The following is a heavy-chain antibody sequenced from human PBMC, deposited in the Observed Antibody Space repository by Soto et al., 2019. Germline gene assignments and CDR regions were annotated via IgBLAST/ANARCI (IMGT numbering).Heavy chain of an antibody. CDR3: AHNRGYSYGSAFDY. CDR1: GFSLTSGVG. D-gene: IGHD5-18*01. J-gene: IGHJ4*02. Sequence: SGPTLVNPTQTVTLTCTFSGFSLTSGVGVAWIRQPPGKALEWLALIYWDGDKRYSPSLKTRLTITKDTSKNQVVLTMTNMDPVDTATYYCAHNRGYSYGSAFDYWGQGVPVTVTS. V-gene: IGHV2-5*02. CDR2: IYWDGDK.